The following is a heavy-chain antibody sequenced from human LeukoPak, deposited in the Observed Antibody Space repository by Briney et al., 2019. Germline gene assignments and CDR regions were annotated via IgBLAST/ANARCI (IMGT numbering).Heavy chain of an antibody. Sequence: SETLSLTCNVSGGSIRGYYWSWIRQPPGKGLEWIGYIYSSGSTNYNPSLKSRVTMSVDTSKNQFSLKLRSVTAADTAVYYCARISSSNWYNERGAFDVWGQGTMVTVSS. D-gene: IGHD6-13*01. V-gene: IGHV4-59*01. J-gene: IGHJ3*01. CDR2: IYSSGST. CDR3: ARISSSNWYNERGAFDV. CDR1: GGSIRGYY.